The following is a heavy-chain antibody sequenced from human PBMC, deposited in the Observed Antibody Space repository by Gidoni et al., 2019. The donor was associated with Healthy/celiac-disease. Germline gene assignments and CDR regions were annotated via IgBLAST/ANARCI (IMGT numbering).Heavy chain of an antibody. J-gene: IGHJ6*02. CDR1: GLTLRNAW. Sequence: EVQLVESGGGLVKPGGSLRLSRADSGLTLRNAWTSWVRQTPGKGQEWVGRIKSKTDGGTTDYAAPVKGRFTISRDDSKNTLYLQMNSLKTEDTAVYYCTTISVVRGVYYYYGMDVWGQGTTVTVSS. CDR3: TTISVVRGVYYYYGMDV. D-gene: IGHD3-10*01. CDR2: IKSKTDGGTT. V-gene: IGHV3-15*01.